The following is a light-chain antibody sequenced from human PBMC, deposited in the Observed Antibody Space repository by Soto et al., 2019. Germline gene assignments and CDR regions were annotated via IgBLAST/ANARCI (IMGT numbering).Light chain of an antibody. Sequence: DIPMTQSPSSLSASAGDRVTITCRASQSISGYLNWYQQKPGKAPKLLIYAASSLQSGVPSRFSGSGSGTDFTLTISSLHPEDFATYYCQQTYSTPGTFGWGTKVELK. CDR2: AAS. V-gene: IGKV1-39*01. CDR3: QQTYSTPGT. J-gene: IGKJ4*01. CDR1: QSISGY.